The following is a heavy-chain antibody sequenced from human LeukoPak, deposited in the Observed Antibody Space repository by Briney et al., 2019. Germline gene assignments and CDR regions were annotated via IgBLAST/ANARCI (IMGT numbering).Heavy chain of an antibody. CDR2: IYHSGST. J-gene: IGHJ4*02. Sequence: SETLSLTCTVSGGSISSYYWSWIRQPPGKGLEWIGYIYHSGSTYYNPSLKSRVTISVDRSKNQFSLKLSSVTAADTAVYYCARVGRSLELDYWGQGTLVTVSS. D-gene: IGHD1-1*01. V-gene: IGHV4-59*12. CDR1: GGSISSYY. CDR3: ARVGRSLELDY.